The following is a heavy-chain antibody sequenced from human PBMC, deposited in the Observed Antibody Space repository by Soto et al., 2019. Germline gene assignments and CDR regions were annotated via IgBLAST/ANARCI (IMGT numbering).Heavy chain of an antibody. CDR3: AKVPYYYGAGMLKDLDV. D-gene: IGHD3-10*01. J-gene: IGHJ6*04. Sequence: GGSLRLSCAASGFTFSSYAMSWVRQAPGKGLEWVSAISGSGGSTYYADSVKGRFTISRDNSKNTLYLQMNSLRAEDTAVYYCAKVPYYYGAGMLKDLDVWGKGTTVTVSS. CDR1: GFTFSSYA. CDR2: ISGSGGST. V-gene: IGHV3-23*01.